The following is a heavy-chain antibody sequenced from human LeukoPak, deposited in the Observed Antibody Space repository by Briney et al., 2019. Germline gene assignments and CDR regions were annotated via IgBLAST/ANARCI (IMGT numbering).Heavy chain of an antibody. V-gene: IGHV3-23*01. CDR1: GFTFSSYA. D-gene: IGHD4-17*01. CDR2: ISGSGGST. J-gene: IGHJ5*01. Sequence: GGSLRLSCAASGFTFSSYAMSWVRQDPGKVLEWVSAISGSGGSTYYADSVKGRFTISRDNSKNTLYLQMNSLRAEDTAVYYCAKYRDVTSKGSGLGSLGQGTLVTVSS. CDR3: AKYRDVTSKGSGLGS.